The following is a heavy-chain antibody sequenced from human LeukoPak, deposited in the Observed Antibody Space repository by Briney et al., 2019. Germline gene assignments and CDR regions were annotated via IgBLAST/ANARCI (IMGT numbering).Heavy chain of an antibody. J-gene: IGHJ4*02. CDR2: IYYSGST. Sequence: SETLSLTCTVSGGSISSSSYYWGWNRQPPGKGLVWIGSIYYSGSTYYNPSLKSRVTISVDTSKNQFSLKLSSVTAADTAVYYCARLYYDILTGYYSTFDYWGQGTLVTVSS. CDR3: ARLYYDILTGYYSTFDY. D-gene: IGHD3-9*01. CDR1: GGSISSSSYY. V-gene: IGHV4-39*01.